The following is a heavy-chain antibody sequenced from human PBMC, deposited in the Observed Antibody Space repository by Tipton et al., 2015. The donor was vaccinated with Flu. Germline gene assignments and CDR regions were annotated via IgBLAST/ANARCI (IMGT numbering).Heavy chain of an antibody. CDR1: GGSISGYS. Sequence: TLSLTCTVSGGSISGYSWSWIRQPPGKGLEWIGIMSYSGITYYNPSPKSRVALSVDTPTNQFSLKVRSVTAADTAVYYCARLSYYDVDLKNFYFDYWGQGALVTVSS. V-gene: IGHV4-59*08. D-gene: IGHD3-10*02. J-gene: IGHJ4*02. CDR3: ARLSYYDVDLKNFYFDY. CDR2: MSYSGIT.